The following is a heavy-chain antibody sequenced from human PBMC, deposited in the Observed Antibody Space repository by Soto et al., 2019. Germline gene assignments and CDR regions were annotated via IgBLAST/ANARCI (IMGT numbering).Heavy chain of an antibody. CDR1: GFTFRTDA. CDR3: AKIPTGSGSSKFDY. CDR2: ITGSGSYT. D-gene: IGHD3-10*01. V-gene: IGHV3-23*01. Sequence: VGSLRLSCAASGFTFRTDAMNWVRQAPGKGLEWISAITGSGSYTYYADSVRGRFSISRDNSQNTLYLQMNNLRGDDTAIYYCAKIPTGSGSSKFDYWGQGIQVTVSS. J-gene: IGHJ4*02.